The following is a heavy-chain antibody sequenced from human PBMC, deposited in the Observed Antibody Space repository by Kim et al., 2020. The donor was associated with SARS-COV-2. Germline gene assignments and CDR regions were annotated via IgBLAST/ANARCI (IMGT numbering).Heavy chain of an antibody. J-gene: IGHJ4*02. CDR3: ARKPTLYSSSWYGDY. CDR1: GFTFSSYE. V-gene: IGHV3-48*03. Sequence: GGSLRLSCAASGFTFSSYEMNWVRQAPGKGLEWVSYISSSGSTIYYADSVKGRFTISRDNAKNSLYLQMNSLRAEDTAVYYCARKPTLYSSSWYGDYWGQGTLVTVSS. CDR2: ISSSGSTI. D-gene: IGHD6-13*01.